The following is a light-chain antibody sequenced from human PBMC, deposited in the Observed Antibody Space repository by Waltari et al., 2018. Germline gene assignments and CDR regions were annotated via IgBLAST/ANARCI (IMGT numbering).Light chain of an antibody. Sequence: QSALTQPASVSGSPGQSITISFSGSSSNVGSYKLVSWYQHNPGKAPKLMIYEVDKRASGIPGRFSGSKSDSTASLTISGLQAEDEAVYYCCSYAGSTFVFGGGTQLTVL. CDR1: SSNVGSYKL. V-gene: IGLV2-23*02. CDR3: CSYAGSTFV. J-gene: IGLJ7*01. CDR2: EVD.